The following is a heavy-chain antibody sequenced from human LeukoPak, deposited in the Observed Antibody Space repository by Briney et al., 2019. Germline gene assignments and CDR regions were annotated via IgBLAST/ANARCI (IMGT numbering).Heavy chain of an antibody. Sequence: GGSLRLSCAASGFTFSSFEMNWVRQAPGKGLEWVSYISSSGSTIYYADSVKGRFTISIDNAKNSLYLQTSSLRAEDTAVYYCARDRSYGSFNYWGQGTLVTVSS. CDR1: GFTFSSFE. CDR3: ARDRSYGSFNY. D-gene: IGHD5-18*01. V-gene: IGHV3-48*03. CDR2: ISSSGSTI. J-gene: IGHJ4*02.